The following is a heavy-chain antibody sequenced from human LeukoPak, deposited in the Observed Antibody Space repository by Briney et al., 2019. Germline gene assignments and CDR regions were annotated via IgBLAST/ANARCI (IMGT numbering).Heavy chain of an antibody. Sequence: SETLSLTCTVSGGSISSSSYYWGWIRQPPGKGPEWIGSIYYSGSTYYNPSLKSRVTISVDTSKNQFSLKLSSVTAADTAVYYCASGGQQLVPFDYWGQGTLVTVSS. V-gene: IGHV4-39*07. CDR3: ASGGQQLVPFDY. CDR2: IYYSGST. CDR1: GGSISSSSYY. J-gene: IGHJ4*02. D-gene: IGHD6-13*01.